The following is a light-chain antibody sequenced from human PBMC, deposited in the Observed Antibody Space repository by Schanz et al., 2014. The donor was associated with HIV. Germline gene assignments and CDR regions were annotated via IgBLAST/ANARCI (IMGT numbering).Light chain of an antibody. V-gene: IGLV2-14*03. CDR1: SSDVGGYKY. J-gene: IGLJ1*01. Sequence: QSALTQPASVSGSPGQSITISCTGTSSDVGGYKYVSWYQQHPGKAPKLMIYDVSNRPSGVSNRFSGSKSGNTASLTISGLQPEDEADYYCSSLTTSSAPVFGTGTKVTVL. CDR3: SSLTTSSAPV. CDR2: DVS.